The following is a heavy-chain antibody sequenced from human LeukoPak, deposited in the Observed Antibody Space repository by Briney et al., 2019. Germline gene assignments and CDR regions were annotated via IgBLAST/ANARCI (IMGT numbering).Heavy chain of an antibody. CDR3: AKWGSLYQYEVH. Sequence: GGSLRLSYAASGFTFSSYGMHWVRQAPGKGLEWVAFIRYDGSNKYYADSVKGRFTISRDNSKNTLYLQMNSLRAEDTAVYYCAKWGSLYQYEVHWGQGTLVTVSS. V-gene: IGHV3-30*02. J-gene: IGHJ4*02. CDR1: GFTFSSYG. D-gene: IGHD2-2*01. CDR2: IRYDGSNK.